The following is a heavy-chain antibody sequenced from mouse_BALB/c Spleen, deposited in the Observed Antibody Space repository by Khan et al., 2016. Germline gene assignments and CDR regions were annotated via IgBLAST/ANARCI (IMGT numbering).Heavy chain of an antibody. CDR2: INTYTGEP. CDR3: ARGKYDGVAY. CDR1: EYTFTNYG. V-gene: IGHV9-3-1*01. J-gene: IGHJ3*01. D-gene: IGHD2-14*01. Sequence: QIQLVQSGPELKKPGETVKISCKASEYTFTNYGMNWVKQAPGKGLKWMGWINTYTGEPTYADDFKGRFAFSLETSASTAYLQINNLKNEDTATYCCARGKYDGVAYWGQGTLVTVSA.